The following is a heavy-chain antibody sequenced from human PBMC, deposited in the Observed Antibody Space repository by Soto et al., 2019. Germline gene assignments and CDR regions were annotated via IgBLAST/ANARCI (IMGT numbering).Heavy chain of an antibody. Sequence: SVKVSCKASGGTFSSYAISWVRQAPGQGLEWMGGIIPIFGTANYAQKFQGRVTITADESTSTAYMELSSLRSEDTAVYYCARSPSSSARIFDYWGQGTLVTVSS. D-gene: IGHD6-6*01. CDR1: GGTFSSYA. CDR2: IIPIFGTA. V-gene: IGHV1-69*13. J-gene: IGHJ4*02. CDR3: ARSPSSSARIFDY.